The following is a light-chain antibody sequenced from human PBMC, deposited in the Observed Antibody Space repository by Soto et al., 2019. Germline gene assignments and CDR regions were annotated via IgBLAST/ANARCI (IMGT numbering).Light chain of an antibody. J-gene: IGLJ1*01. V-gene: IGLV2-14*03. CDR2: GVS. Sequence: QSVLTQPASVSGSHGQSITISCTGTSSDVGAYNYVSWYQYHPGKAPKLMIFGVSNRPSGVSNRFSASKSGNTASLIISGLQAEDEADYYCSSYTSATTLVFGTGTKVTVL. CDR1: SSDVGAYNY. CDR3: SSYTSATTLV.